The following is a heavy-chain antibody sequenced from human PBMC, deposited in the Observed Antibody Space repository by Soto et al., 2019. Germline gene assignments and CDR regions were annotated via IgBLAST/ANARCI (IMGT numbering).Heavy chain of an antibody. CDR3: TKEDSAGYCDHSCYYSTLDL. CDR2: ITTSDEIT. Sequence: EVQLFESGGGLVEPGESLRLSCAASGFIFKDFAMSCVRQAPGKGLEWVSTITTSDEITYSADTVRGRFPISRYNYANTVVLQKSNLRSDDNTTYYFTKEDSAGYCDHSCYYSTLDLWGQGTLVTVSS. V-gene: IGHV3-23*01. CDR1: GFIFKDFA. J-gene: IGHJ5*02. D-gene: IGHD3-10*01.